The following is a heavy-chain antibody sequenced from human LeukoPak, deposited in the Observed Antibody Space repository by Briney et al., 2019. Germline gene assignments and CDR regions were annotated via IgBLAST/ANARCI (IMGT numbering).Heavy chain of an antibody. J-gene: IGHJ4*02. V-gene: IGHV4-59*01. D-gene: IGHD3-22*01. CDR2: IYYSGST. CDR1: GGSISSYY. Sequence: SETLSLTCTVCGGSISSYYWSWIRQPPGKGLEWIGYIYYSGSTNYNPSLKSRVTISVDTSKNQFSLKLSSVTAADTAVYYCARDLYYYDSSGHYFDYWGQGTLVTVSS. CDR3: ARDLYYYDSSGHYFDY.